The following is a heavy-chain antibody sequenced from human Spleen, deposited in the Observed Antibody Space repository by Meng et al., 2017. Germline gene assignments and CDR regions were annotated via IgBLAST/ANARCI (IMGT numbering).Heavy chain of an antibody. D-gene: IGHD1-14*01. J-gene: IGHJ4*02. V-gene: IGHV4-34*01. CDR3: ASGPRGPDQMYYFDY. CDR1: GGSFSDYY. CDR2: INHSGST. Sequence: QGQLKQWGAGLLKPSETLSLTCVVSGGSFSDYYWSWIRQPPGKGLEWIGEINHSGSTNYNPSLESRATISVDKSKNQFSLKLSSVTAADTAVYYCASGPRGPDQMYYFDYWGQGTLVTVSS.